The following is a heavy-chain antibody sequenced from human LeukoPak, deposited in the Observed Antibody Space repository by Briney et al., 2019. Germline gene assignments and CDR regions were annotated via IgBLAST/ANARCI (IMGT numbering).Heavy chain of an antibody. CDR3: ARDFGPNILTGYLFDY. J-gene: IGHJ4*02. V-gene: IGHV3-21*01. CDR1: GFTFRSYG. CDR2: ITSRSSYI. Sequence: PGGSLRLSCEASGFTFRSYGMHWVRQAPGKGLEWVSSITSRSSYIYYADSVKGRFTISRDNAKNSLYLQMNSLRAEDTAVYYCARDFGPNILTGYLFDYWGQGTLVTVSS. D-gene: IGHD3-9*01.